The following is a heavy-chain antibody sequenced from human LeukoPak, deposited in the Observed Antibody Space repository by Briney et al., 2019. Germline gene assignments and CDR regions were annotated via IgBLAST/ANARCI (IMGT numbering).Heavy chain of an antibody. CDR1: GFTFTHFG. V-gene: IGHV3-30*02. CDR2: VRYDGDLQ. D-gene: IGHD1-1*01. Sequence: GGSLRLSCAASGFTFTHFGMHWVRQAPGKGLDWVAFVRYDGDLQFHADSVQGRFTISRDNSKNTVDLQMNRLRIEDTAVYYCVKESLEGDTWGQGTLVTVSS. CDR3: VKESLEGDT. J-gene: IGHJ5*02.